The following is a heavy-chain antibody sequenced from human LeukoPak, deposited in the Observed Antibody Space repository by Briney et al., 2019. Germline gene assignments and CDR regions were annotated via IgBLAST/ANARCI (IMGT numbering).Heavy chain of an antibody. V-gene: IGHV4-34*01. CDR1: GGSFSGYY. CDR3: ARVSVKPYSSGYLYYFDY. CDR2: INHSGST. D-gene: IGHD3-22*01. J-gene: IGHJ4*02. Sequence: SETLSLTCAVYGGSFSGYYWSWIRQPPGKGLEWIGEINHSGSTNYNPSLKSRVTISVDTSKNQFSLKLSSVTAADTAVYYCARVSVKPYSSGYLYYFDYWGQGTLVTVSS.